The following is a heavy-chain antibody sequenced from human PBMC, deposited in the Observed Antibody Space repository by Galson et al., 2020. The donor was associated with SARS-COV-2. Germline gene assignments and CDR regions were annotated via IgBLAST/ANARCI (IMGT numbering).Heavy chain of an antibody. V-gene: IGHV2-5*02. D-gene: IGHD3-22*01. J-gene: IGHJ5*02. CDR3: SHVFYFDDCGYWGFDP. CDR2: IYWDDDE. Sequence: SGPTLVQPTQPLTLTCTFSGFSLSSSGAGVGWIRQPPGKALEWLALIYWDDDEHYSPSLKSRLTITKATSKNQVVLQMPNVDPADTGPYYCSHVFYFDDCGYWGFDPWGQGMLVTVST. CDR1: GFSLSSSGAG.